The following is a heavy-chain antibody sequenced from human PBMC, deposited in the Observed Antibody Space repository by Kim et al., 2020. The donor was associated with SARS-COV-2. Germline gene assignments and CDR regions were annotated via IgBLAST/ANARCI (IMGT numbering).Heavy chain of an antibody. V-gene: IGHV3-7*01. CDR1: GFTFSSYW. CDR2: IKQDGSEK. CDR3: ARDSEDIVVVVAARELDAFDI. Sequence: GGSLRLSCAASGFTFSSYWMSWVRQAPGKGLEWVANIKQDGSEKYYVDSVKGRFTISRDNAKNSLYLQMNSLRAEDTAVYYCARDSEDIVVVVAARELDAFDIWGQGTMVTVSS. D-gene: IGHD2-15*01. J-gene: IGHJ3*02.